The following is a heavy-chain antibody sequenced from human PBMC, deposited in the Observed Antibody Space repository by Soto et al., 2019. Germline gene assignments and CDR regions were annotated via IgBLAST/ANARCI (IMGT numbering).Heavy chain of an antibody. J-gene: IGHJ3*01. CDR2: ITWNGATT. V-gene: IGHV3-20*04. CDR1: GFTFDDHG. D-gene: IGHD6-19*01. Sequence: EVQLVESGGGVVRPGGSLRLSCAASGFTFDDHGMTWVRQDPGKGLEWVSGITWNGATTGYADSVKGRFTISRDNAKNSMYLLMNSLRVVDTALYYCARDGGVVVAVDAFDVWGQGTMVTISS. CDR3: ARDGGVVVAVDAFDV.